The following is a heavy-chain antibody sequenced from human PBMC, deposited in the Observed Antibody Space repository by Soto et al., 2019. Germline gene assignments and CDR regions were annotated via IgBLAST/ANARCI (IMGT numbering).Heavy chain of an antibody. D-gene: IGHD7-27*01. CDR3: AKGWGDY. CDR2: ISSSGGST. Sequence: EVQLLGSGGGLVQPGGSLRLSRAASGFTFSSYTMSWVRQGPGKGLEWVSGISSSGGSTVYADSVKGRFTISRDNFKNTLYLQMNSLRAEDTAVYYCAKGWGDYWGQGTPVTVSS. CDR1: GFTFSSYT. J-gene: IGHJ4*02. V-gene: IGHV3-23*01.